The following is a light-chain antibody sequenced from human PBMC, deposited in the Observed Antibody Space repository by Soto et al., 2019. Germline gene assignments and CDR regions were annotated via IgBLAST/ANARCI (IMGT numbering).Light chain of an antibody. CDR1: RTIDTY. Sequence: EIVLTQSPGTLSLSPGERVTLSCRASRTIDTYLAWFQHRLGQPPRLLIFGASVRAPGVPPRFSGGGSGTEFTLTINSLRSEDFAVYFCQQYDAWPPGTFGGGTKVDIK. J-gene: IGKJ4*01. CDR2: GAS. V-gene: IGKV3-15*01. CDR3: QQYDAWPPGT.